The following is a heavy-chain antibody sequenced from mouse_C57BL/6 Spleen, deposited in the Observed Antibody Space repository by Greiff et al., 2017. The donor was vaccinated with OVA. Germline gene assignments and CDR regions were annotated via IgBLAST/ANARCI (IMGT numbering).Heavy chain of an antibody. V-gene: IGHV1-5*01. CDR2: ISPGNSDT. Sequence: EVQVVESGTVLARPGASVKMSCKTSGYTFTSYWMHWVKQRPGQGLAWIGAISPGNSDTSYNQKFKGKAKLTAVTSASTAYMELSSLTNEDSAVYYCTRKGGYDGDLSMDYWGQGTSVTVSS. J-gene: IGHJ4*01. D-gene: IGHD2-2*01. CDR3: TRKGGYDGDLSMDY. CDR1: GYTFTSYW.